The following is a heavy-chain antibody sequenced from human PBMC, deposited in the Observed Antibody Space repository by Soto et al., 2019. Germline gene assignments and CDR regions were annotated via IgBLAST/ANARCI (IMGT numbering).Heavy chain of an antibody. J-gene: IGHJ4*02. V-gene: IGHV2-70*04. CDR3: ARTSSGYDSYYFDY. CDR1: GFSLSTSGMR. Sequence: SGPTLVNPTQTRTLTCTFSGFSLSTSGMRVSWIRQPPGKALEWLARIDWDDDKFYSTSLKTRLTISKDTSKNQVVLTMTNMDPVDTATYYCARTSSGYDSYYFDYWGQGTLVTVS. CDR2: IDWDDDK. D-gene: IGHD5-12*01.